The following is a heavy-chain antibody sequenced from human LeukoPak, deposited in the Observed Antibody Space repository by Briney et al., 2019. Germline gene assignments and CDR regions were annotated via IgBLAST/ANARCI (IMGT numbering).Heavy chain of an antibody. CDR3: ARSGDILTGYYPYDY. D-gene: IGHD3-9*01. V-gene: IGHV3-23*01. J-gene: IGHJ4*02. Sequence: GGSLRLSCAASGFTFSSYAMSWVRQGPGKGLEWVSVISGSGGSTYYADSVKGRFTISRDNSKNTQYLQMNSLRAEDTAVYYCARSGDILTGYYPYDYWGRGTLVTVSS. CDR1: GFTFSSYA. CDR2: ISGSGGST.